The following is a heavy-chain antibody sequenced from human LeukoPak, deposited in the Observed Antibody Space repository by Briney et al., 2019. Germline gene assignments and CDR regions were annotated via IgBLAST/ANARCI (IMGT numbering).Heavy chain of an antibody. CDR2: VSESGAGT. Sequence: QPGGSLRLSCVASGLTFSTYAMGWVRQVPGKGLEWVSSVSESGAGTYYADSVKGRFTISRDNSKDTLSLQMNSLRAEDTAVYYCAKGGGGYTYYFDYWGQGTLVTVSS. CDR3: AKGGGGYTYYFDY. V-gene: IGHV3-23*01. CDR1: GLTFSTYA. J-gene: IGHJ4*02. D-gene: IGHD2-15*01.